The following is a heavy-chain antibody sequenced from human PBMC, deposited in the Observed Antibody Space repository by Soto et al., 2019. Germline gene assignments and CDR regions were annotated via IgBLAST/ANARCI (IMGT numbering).Heavy chain of an antibody. CDR1: GFTFSSYA. CDR2: ISGSGGST. D-gene: IGHD2-21*01. CDR3: AKSTYVVVIARVDY. Sequence: GGSLRLSCAASGFTFSSYAMSWVRQAPGKGLEWVSAISGSGGSTYYADSVKGRFTISRDNSKNTLYLQMNSLRAEDTAVYYCAKSTYVVVIARVDYWGQGTLVTVSS. V-gene: IGHV3-23*01. J-gene: IGHJ4*02.